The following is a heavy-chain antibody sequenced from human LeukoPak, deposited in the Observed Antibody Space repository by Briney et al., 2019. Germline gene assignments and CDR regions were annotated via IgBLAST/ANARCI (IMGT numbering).Heavy chain of an antibody. CDR1: GGSISSGGYY. V-gene: IGHV4-31*03. CDR3: ARGLKSYNYDAFDI. J-gene: IGHJ3*02. D-gene: IGHD1-1*01. CDR2: IYYSGST. Sequence: KASETLSLTCTVSGGSISSGGYYWSWIRQHPGKGLEWIGYIYYSGSTYYNPSLKSRVTISVDTSKNQFSLKLSSVTAADTAVYYCARGLKSYNYDAFDIWGQGTMVTVSS.